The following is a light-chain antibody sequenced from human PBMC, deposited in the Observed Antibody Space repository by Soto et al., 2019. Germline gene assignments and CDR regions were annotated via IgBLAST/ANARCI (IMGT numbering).Light chain of an antibody. CDR2: GAS. J-gene: IGKJ1*01. Sequence: IQMTQSPSSLSASVGDRVTISCRTSQSTSRYLNWYQQKPGKAPKLLIFGASTLQSGVPSRFSGSGSGTEFTLTISSLQPDDFATYYCQQYQSYWTFGQGTKVDIK. CDR1: QSTSRY. CDR3: QQYQSYWT. V-gene: IGKV1-5*01.